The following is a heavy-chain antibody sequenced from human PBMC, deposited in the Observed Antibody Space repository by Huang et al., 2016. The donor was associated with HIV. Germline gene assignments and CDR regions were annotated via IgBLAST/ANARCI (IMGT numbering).Heavy chain of an antibody. CDR3: ARGQLGSYGDYDVLY. CDR2: IITRFGTP. J-gene: IGHJ4*02. Sequence: QVQLVQSGAEVKTPGSSVKVSCTASGGTFSKYAISWVRQAPGQGLEGMGGIITRFGTPNYARKFQGRVTITADDSTSTTYVEVSSLRSEDTALYYCARGQLGSYGDYDVLYWGQGTLVTVSS. V-gene: IGHV1-69*13. CDR1: GGTFSKYA. D-gene: IGHD4-17*01.